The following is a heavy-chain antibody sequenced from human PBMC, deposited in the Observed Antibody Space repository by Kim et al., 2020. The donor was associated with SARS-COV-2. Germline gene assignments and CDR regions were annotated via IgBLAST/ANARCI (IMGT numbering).Heavy chain of an antibody. CDR3: AKLGMVRGVRVYYYGMDV. CDR1: GFTFSSYA. D-gene: IGHD3-10*01. Sequence: GGSLRLSCAASGFTFSSYAMSWVRQAPGKGLEWVSAISGSGGSTYYADSVKGRFTISRDNSKNTLYLQMNSLRAEDTAVYYCAKLGMVRGVRVYYYGMDVWGQGTTVTVSS. J-gene: IGHJ6*02. V-gene: IGHV3-23*01. CDR2: ISGSGGST.